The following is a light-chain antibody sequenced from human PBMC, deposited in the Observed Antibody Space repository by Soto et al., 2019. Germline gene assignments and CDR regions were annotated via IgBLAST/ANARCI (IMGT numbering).Light chain of an antibody. CDR2: EGS. J-gene: IGLJ1*01. CDR1: SSDVGSYNL. Sequence: QSVLTQPASVSGSSGQSITISCTGTSSDVGSYNLASWYQHHPGKAPKLMIYEGSKRPSGVSNRFSGSKSGNTASLTIAGLQAEDEADYYCCSYAGTSTYVFGTGTKVTVL. CDR3: CSYAGTSTYV. V-gene: IGLV2-23*01.